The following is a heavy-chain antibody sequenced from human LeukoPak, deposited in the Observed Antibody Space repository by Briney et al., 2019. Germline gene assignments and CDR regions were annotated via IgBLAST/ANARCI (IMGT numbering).Heavy chain of an antibody. CDR2: IYYSGST. D-gene: IGHD1/OR15-1a*01. Sequence: PSETLSLTCTVSGGSISSYFWSWIRQSPGKGLEWIGYIYYSGSTNYNPSLKSRVTISVDTSKNQFSLKLSSVTAADTAVYYCARDRGTWGTFDYWGQGTLVTVSS. CDR1: GGSISSYF. CDR3: ARDRGTWGTFDY. V-gene: IGHV4-59*01. J-gene: IGHJ4*02.